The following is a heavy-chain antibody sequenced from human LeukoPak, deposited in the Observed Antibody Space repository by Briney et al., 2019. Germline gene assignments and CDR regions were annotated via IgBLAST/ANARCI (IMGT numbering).Heavy chain of an antibody. J-gene: IGHJ1*01. D-gene: IGHD6-13*01. V-gene: IGHV1-69*04. CDR3: ARGESSHTEYFQH. Sequence: VASVKVSCKASGGTFSSYAISWVRQAPGQGLEWMGRIIPILGIANYAQKFQGRVTITADKSTSTAYMELSSLRSEDTAVYYCARGESSHTEYFQHWGQGTLVTVSS. CDR2: IIPILGIA. CDR1: GGTFSSYA.